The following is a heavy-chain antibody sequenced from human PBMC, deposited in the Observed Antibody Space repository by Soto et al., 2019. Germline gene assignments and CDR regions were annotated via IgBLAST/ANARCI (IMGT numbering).Heavy chain of an antibody. CDR1: GFTFSSYA. Sequence: GGSLRLSCAASGFTFSSYAMSWVRQAPGKGLEWVSAISGSGGSTYYADSVKGRFTISRDNSKNTLYLQMNSPRAEDTAVYYCANLHSSGWYYFDYWGQGTLVTVSS. D-gene: IGHD6-19*01. V-gene: IGHV3-23*01. CDR2: ISGSGGST. J-gene: IGHJ4*02. CDR3: ANLHSSGWYYFDY.